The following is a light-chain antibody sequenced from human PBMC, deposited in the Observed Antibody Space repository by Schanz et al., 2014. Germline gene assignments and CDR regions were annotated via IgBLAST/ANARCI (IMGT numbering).Light chain of an antibody. J-gene: IGLJ3*02. CDR2: EVN. CDR3: AAWDDSLRAWV. CDR1: SSDVGGYYY. V-gene: IGLV2-8*01. Sequence: QSALIQPASVSGSPGQSITISCTGTSSDVGGYYYVSWYQQHPGKAPKLMIYEVNKRPSGVPDRFSGSKSGNTASLTVSGLQAEDEADYYCAAWDDSLRAWVFGGGTKLTVL.